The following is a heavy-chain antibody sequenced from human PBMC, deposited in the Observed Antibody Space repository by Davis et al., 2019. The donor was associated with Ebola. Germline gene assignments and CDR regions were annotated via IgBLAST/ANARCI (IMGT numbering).Heavy chain of an antibody. CDR3: ATLGRFCRGGICYSFDS. J-gene: IGHJ4*02. CDR2: IYYSGST. CDR1: TGSITSHSYY. V-gene: IGHV4-39*01. D-gene: IGHD2-15*01. Sequence: MPSEILSLTCTVPTGSITSHSYYWALIRQPPGKGLEWIGSIYYSGSTYYNPSLKSRVTMSVDPSKSQFSLSLTSVTAADTAVYYCATLGRFCRGGICYSFDSWGQGTLVTASS.